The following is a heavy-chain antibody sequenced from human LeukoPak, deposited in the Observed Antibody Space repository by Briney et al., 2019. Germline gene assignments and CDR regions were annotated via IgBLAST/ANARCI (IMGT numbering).Heavy chain of an antibody. CDR1: GFTFSSYS. D-gene: IGHD4-17*01. Sequence: GGSLRLSCAAPGFTFSSYSMNWVRQAPGKGLEWVSYISSSSSTIYCADSVKGRFTISRDNAKNSLYLQMNSLRAEDTAVYYCARQDYGDYPPFDYWGQGTLVTVSS. J-gene: IGHJ4*02. CDR2: ISSSSSTI. V-gene: IGHV3-48*01. CDR3: ARQDYGDYPPFDY.